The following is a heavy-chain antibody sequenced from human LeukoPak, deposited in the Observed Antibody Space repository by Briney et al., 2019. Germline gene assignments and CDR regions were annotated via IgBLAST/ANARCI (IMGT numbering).Heavy chain of an antibody. J-gene: IGHJ4*02. CDR3: AESSGWFQFDY. CDR1: GFTFSGYA. CDR2: ISYDGSNK. D-gene: IGHD6-19*01. V-gene: IGHV3-30*04. Sequence: GGSLRLSCAASGFTFSGYAIHWVRQAPAKGLEWVAFISYDGSNKYYADSVKGRFTISRDNAKNSLYLQMNSLRAEDTAVYYCAESSGWFQFDYWGQGTLVTVSS.